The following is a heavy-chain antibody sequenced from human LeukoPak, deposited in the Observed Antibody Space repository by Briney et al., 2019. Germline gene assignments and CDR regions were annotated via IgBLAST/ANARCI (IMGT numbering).Heavy chain of an antibody. D-gene: IGHD1-1*01. CDR1: GFTFSSYS. Sequence: GGSLRLSCAASGFTFSSYSMNWVRQAPGKGLEWVSSISSSSSYIYYADSVKGRFTISRDNSKNTLYLQMNSLRAEDTAVYYCGGERGGGYLVYYFDYWGQGTLVTVSS. V-gene: IGHV3-21*01. CDR2: ISSSSSYI. J-gene: IGHJ4*02. CDR3: GGERGGGYLVYYFDY.